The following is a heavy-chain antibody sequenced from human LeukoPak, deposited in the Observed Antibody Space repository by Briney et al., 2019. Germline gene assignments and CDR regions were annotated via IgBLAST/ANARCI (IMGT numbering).Heavy chain of an antibody. Sequence: SETLSLTCAVYGGSFSGYYRSWIRQPPGKGLEWIGEINHSGSTNYNPSLKSRVTISVDTSKNQFSLKLSSVTAADTAVYYCARGWRYYYDSSGRGGWFDPWGQGTLVTVSS. CDR2: INHSGST. CDR1: GGSFSGYY. J-gene: IGHJ5*02. D-gene: IGHD3-22*01. V-gene: IGHV4-34*01. CDR3: ARGWRYYYDSSGRGGWFDP.